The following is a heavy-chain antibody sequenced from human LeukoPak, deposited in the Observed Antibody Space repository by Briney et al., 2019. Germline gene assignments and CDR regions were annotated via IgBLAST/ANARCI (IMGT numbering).Heavy chain of an antibody. D-gene: IGHD3-3*01. CDR1: GFTFSNEA. Sequence: PGGSLRLSCAVSGFTFSNEAMGWVRQLRGGGLEWVSTISPGGGTTYYAESMKGRFTISRDNSKNTLYLQMNSLRAEDTAVYYCAKAATVLRFLEWSPLFGYMDVWGKGTTVTVSS. J-gene: IGHJ6*03. CDR2: ISPGGGTT. V-gene: IGHV3-23*01. CDR3: AKAATVLRFLEWSPLFGYMDV.